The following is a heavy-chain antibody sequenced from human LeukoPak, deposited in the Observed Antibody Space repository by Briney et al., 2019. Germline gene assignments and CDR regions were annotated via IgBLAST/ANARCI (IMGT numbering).Heavy chain of an antibody. J-gene: IGHJ5*02. Sequence: PSETLSLTCTVSGGSISSYNWGWIRQPPGKGLEWIGSIYHSGSTYYNPSLKSRVTISVDTSKNQFSLKLSSVTAADTAVYYCARKGDSGSYFLGNWFDPWGQGTLVTVSS. CDR1: GGSISSYN. CDR2: IYHSGST. V-gene: IGHV4-38-2*02. CDR3: ARKGDSGSYFLGNWFDP. D-gene: IGHD1-26*01.